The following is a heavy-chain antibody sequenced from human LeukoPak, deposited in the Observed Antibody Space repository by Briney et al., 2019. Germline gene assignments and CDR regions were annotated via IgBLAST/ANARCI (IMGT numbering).Heavy chain of an antibody. D-gene: IGHD3-10*01. CDR3: AKEKGSMSRYYFDY. Sequence: QPGRSLRLSCAASGFTFSSYGMHWVRQAPGKGLEWVAVIWYDGSNKYYADSVKGRFTISRDNSKNTLYLQMNSLRAEDTAMYYCAKEKGSMSRYYFDYWGQGTLVTVSS. CDR2: IWYDGSNK. CDR1: GFTFSSYG. V-gene: IGHV3-33*06. J-gene: IGHJ4*02.